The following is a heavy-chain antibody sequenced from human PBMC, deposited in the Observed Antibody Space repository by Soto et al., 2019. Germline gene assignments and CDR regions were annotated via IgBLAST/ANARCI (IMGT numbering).Heavy chain of an antibody. Sequence: EVQVLESGGGLVQPGGSLRLSCEGSGFTVSSHAMTWIRQAPGKGPEWVSTITADGGTYYADSVKGRFPMSRDTSESSLYLQMNSVGAEDTAAYYCAPHVSCSGGSCQYDAFAIRGQGTMVTVSS. J-gene: IGHJ3*02. CDR1: GFTVSSHA. CDR2: ITADGGT. V-gene: IGHV3-23*01. CDR3: APHVSCSGGSCQYDAFAI. D-gene: IGHD2-15*01.